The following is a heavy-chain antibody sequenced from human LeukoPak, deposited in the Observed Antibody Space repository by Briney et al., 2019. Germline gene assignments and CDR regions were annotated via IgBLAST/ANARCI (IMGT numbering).Heavy chain of an antibody. CDR2: IKQDGSEK. CDR3: VRDVLYYYGAERLFWFDP. J-gene: IGHJ5*02. CDR1: EFSFSSYW. V-gene: IGHV3-7*01. Sequence: GGSLRLSCEGSEFSFSSYWMSWVRQAPGKGLEWVAKIKQDGSEKYYVDSVKGRFTISRDNAKNSMYLLMNSLRVEDTAVYYCVRDVLYYYGAERLFWFDPWGQGTLVTVSS. D-gene: IGHD3-10*01.